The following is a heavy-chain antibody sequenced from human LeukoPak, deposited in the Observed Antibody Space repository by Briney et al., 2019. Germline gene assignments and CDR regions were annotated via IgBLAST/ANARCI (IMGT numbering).Heavy chain of an antibody. CDR3: ARVSDISVAAYFDY. D-gene: IGHD6-19*01. J-gene: IGHJ4*02. V-gene: IGHV3-20*04. CDR2: INWNGGST. Sequence: GGSLRLSCAASGFTFDDYGLSWVRQAPGKGLEWVSTINWNGGSTGYADSVKGRFTISRDNAKNSLYLQMNSLRAEDTALYYCARVSDISVAAYFDYWGQGTLVTASS. CDR1: GFTFDDYG.